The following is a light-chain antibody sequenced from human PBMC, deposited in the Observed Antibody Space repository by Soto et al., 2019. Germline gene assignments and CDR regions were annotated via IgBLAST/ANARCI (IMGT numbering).Light chain of an antibody. CDR3: LQHTTFPWT. J-gene: IGKJ1*01. CDR1: QDIRDD. V-gene: IGKV1-17*01. Sequence: DIQMTQSPSSLSASVGDRVTITCRASQDIRDDLGWYQQKPGKAPQRLIFGASSSQSGVPSRFSGSGSGTEFSLTISSLQPEDFATYYCLQHTTFPWTFGQGTKVEVK. CDR2: GAS.